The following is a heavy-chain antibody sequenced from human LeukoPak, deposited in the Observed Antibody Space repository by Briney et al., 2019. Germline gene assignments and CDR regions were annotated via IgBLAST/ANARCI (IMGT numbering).Heavy chain of an antibody. D-gene: IGHD2-2*01. Sequence: SETLSLTCTVSGGSISSSYWSWIRQPPGKGLEWIRYIYYSGSTSYNPSLKSRVTISVDTSKNQFSLKLSSVTAADTAVYYCVRGNRCSSTSCQFYYYYGMDVWGRGTTVTVSS. CDR3: VRGNRCSSTSCQFYYYYGMDV. CDR2: IYYSGST. CDR1: GGSISSSY. J-gene: IGHJ6*02. V-gene: IGHV4-59*01.